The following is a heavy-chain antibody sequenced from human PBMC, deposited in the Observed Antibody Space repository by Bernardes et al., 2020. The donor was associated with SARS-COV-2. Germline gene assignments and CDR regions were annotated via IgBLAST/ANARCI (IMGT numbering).Heavy chain of an antibody. V-gene: IGHV3-7*03. J-gene: IGHJ4*02. Sequence: GGSLRLSCAASGFSFSRYWMAWVRQAPGKGLEWVANINGDGSVKYYVDSVKGRFTISRDNAKNSVYLQMNSLRGEDTAVYYCARTVAAPADYWGQGTLVTVSS. CDR2: INGDGSVK. D-gene: IGHD6-13*01. CDR1: GFSFSRYW. CDR3: ARTVAAPADY.